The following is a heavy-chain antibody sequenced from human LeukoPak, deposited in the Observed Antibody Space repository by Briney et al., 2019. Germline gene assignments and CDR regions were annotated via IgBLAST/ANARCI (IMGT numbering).Heavy chain of an antibody. V-gene: IGHV3-21*01. D-gene: IGHD3-10*01. CDR2: ISSSSSHI. J-gene: IGHJ5*02. Sequence: GGSLRLSCAASGFTFSSCSMNWVRQAPGKGPEWVSSISSSSSHIYYADSMKDRFTISRDNAKNSLYLQMNSLRAEDTAVYYCARNNWFGEFENWFDPWGQGTLVTVSS. CDR1: GFTFSSCS. CDR3: ARNNWFGEFENWFDP.